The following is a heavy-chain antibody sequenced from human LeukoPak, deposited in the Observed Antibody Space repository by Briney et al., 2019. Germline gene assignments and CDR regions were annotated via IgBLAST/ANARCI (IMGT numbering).Heavy chain of an antibody. CDR3: AKKGYYDGSGYYMYYFDH. D-gene: IGHD3-22*01. CDR1: GFTFSSYW. V-gene: IGHV3-74*01. J-gene: IGHJ4*02. CDR2: INPDGSTT. Sequence: GGSLRLSCAASGFTFSSYWVHWVRQAPGRGLVWVSRINPDGSTTNYADSVKGRFTISRDNSKNTLYLQMNSLRAEDTAVYYCAKKGYYDGSGYYMYYFDHWGQGTLVTVSS.